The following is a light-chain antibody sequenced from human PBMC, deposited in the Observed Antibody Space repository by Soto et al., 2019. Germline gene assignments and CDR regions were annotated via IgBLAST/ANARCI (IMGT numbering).Light chain of an antibody. CDR3: GTWDGSLSAEV. Sequence: QSVLTQPPSVSAAPGQKVTISCSGSSSNIGNNYVSWFQQLPGTAPKLLVYDNNKRPSGIPDRFSGSKSGTSATLGITGLQTGDEADYYCGTWDGSLSAEVFGTGTKLNVL. CDR1: SSNIGNNY. V-gene: IGLV1-51*01. J-gene: IGLJ1*01. CDR2: DNN.